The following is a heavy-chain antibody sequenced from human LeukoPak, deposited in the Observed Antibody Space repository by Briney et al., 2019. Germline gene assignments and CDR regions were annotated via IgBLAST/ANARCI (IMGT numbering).Heavy chain of an antibody. CDR3: AREARVGGAIQY. CDR1: GLTFSTYW. Sequence: GGSLTLSCAASGLTFSTYWMHWVRQAPGKGLAWVARINPDGSIRTYANSVQGRVTISRDTAKDTVFLQMNSLRAEATAVYYCAREARVGGAIQYGAQGTPVTVSS. J-gene: IGHJ4*02. D-gene: IGHD1-26*01. CDR2: INPDGSIR. V-gene: IGHV3-74*03.